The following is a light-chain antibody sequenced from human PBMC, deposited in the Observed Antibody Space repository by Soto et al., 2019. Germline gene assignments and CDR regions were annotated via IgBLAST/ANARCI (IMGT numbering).Light chain of an antibody. CDR3: QQYDTSPLT. CDR2: DIS. V-gene: IGKV3D-15*01. Sequence: ETVMTQFPATLSVSPGERATLSCRASQYVSTNLAWYQQQPGQPPRLLIYDISNRATGIPARFSGSGSETEFALTITSLESEDFAVYYCQQYDTSPLTFGGGTKVEIK. J-gene: IGKJ4*01. CDR1: QYVSTN.